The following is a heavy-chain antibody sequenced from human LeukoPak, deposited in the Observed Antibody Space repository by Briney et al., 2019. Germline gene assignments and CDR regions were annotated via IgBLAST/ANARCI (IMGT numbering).Heavy chain of an antibody. D-gene: IGHD4/OR15-4a*01. Sequence: SEALSLTCTVSGGSVSSHFWSWIRQPPGKGLEWIGYIYNSGITNYNPSLKSRVTMSVDTSKNQFSLILRSVTAADTAVYYRARDHLPAGAPGYYMDVWGKGTTVTVSS. CDR1: GGSVSSHF. V-gene: IGHV4-59*02. CDR3: ARDHLPAGAPGYYMDV. J-gene: IGHJ6*03. CDR2: IYNSGIT.